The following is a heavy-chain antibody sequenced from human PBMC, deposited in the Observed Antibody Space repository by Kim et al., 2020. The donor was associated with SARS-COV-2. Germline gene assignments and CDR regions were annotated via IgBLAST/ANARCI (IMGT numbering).Heavy chain of an antibody. CDR3: ATFYGDYVFYFDY. J-gene: IGHJ4*02. Sequence: YNPSLKSRVTISTDTSKNQFSLKLSSVTAADTAVYYCATFYGDYVFYFDYWGQGTLVTVSS. V-gene: IGHV4-39*01. D-gene: IGHD4-17*01.